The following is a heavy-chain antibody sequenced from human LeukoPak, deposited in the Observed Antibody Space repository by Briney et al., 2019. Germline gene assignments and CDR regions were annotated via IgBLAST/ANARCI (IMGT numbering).Heavy chain of an antibody. CDR3: AKDVTSSWYSVFDI. Sequence: GGSLRLSCAASGFTVSSNYMSWVRQAPGKGLEWISVIYSGGSTYYADSVKGRFTISRDNSKNTLYLQMNSLRAEDTAVYYCAKDVTSSWYSVFDIWGQGTMVTVSS. CDR1: GFTVSSNY. J-gene: IGHJ3*02. V-gene: IGHV3-53*01. CDR2: IYSGGST. D-gene: IGHD6-13*01.